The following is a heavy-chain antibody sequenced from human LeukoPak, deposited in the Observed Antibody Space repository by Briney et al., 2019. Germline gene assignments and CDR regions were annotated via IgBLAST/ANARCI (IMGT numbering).Heavy chain of an antibody. CDR1: GFTFSSYG. J-gene: IGHJ3*02. CDR2: ISYDGSNK. V-gene: IGHV3-30*18. D-gene: IGHD6-13*01. Sequence: GGSLRLSCAASGFTFSSYGMHWVRQAPGKGLEWVAVISYDGSNKYYADSVKGRFTISRDNSKNTLYLQMNSLRAEDTAVYYCAKQAYSSSWYPHDAFDIWGQGTMVTVSS. CDR3: AKQAYSSSWYPHDAFDI.